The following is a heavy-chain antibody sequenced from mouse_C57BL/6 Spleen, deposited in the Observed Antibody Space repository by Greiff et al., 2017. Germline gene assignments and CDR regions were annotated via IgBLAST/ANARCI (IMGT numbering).Heavy chain of an antibody. CDR1: GFTFSSYA. CDR3: ARVSGSSYGFDY. D-gene: IGHD1-1*01. CDR2: ISDGGSYT. J-gene: IGHJ2*01. Sequence: EVQRVESGGGLVKPGGSLKLSCAASGFTFSSYAMSWVRQTPEKRLEWVATISDGGSYTYYTDNVKGRFTISRDNAKNNLYLQMSHLRSEDTAIYYCARVSGSSYGFDYWGQGTTLTVSS. V-gene: IGHV5-4*01.